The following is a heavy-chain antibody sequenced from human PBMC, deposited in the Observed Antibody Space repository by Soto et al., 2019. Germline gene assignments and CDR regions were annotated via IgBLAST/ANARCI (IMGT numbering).Heavy chain of an antibody. D-gene: IGHD3-10*01. Sequence: LWENPSLTCTGSGGSISSSSYYWGWLRQPPGKGLEWIGSIYYSGSTYYNPSLKSRVTISVDTSKNQFSLKLSSVTAADTAVYYCARHGDYYGSGSNFYSSYGMDVWGQGATVT. CDR1: GGSISSSSYY. CDR3: ARHGDYYGSGSNFYSSYGMDV. CDR2: IYYSGST. V-gene: IGHV4-39*01. J-gene: IGHJ6*02.